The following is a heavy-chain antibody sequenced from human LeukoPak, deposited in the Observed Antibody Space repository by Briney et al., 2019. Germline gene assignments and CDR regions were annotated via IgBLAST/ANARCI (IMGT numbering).Heavy chain of an antibody. Sequence: GGSLRLSCAASGFTFSSYAMSWVRQAPGKGLEWVSAISGSGGSTYYADSVKGWFTISRDNPKNALYLQMNSLRAEDTAVYYCAEGVLSLYGKYFQHWGQGTLVTVSS. CDR2: ISGSGGST. CDR1: GFTFSSYA. J-gene: IGHJ1*01. D-gene: IGHD3-10*01. V-gene: IGHV3-23*01. CDR3: AEGVLSLYGKYFQH.